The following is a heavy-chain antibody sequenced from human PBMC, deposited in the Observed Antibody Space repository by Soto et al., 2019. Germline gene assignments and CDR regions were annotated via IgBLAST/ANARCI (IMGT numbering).Heavy chain of an antibody. CDR3: ARQLHGVGKSGNYGMDV. D-gene: IGHD3-3*01. V-gene: IGHV4-39*01. Sequence: PSETLSLTCTVSGGSISSRSYYWGWIRQPPGKGLEWIGSIYYSGSTYYNPSLKSRVTISVDTSKNQFSLKLSSVTAADTAVYYCARQLHGVGKSGNYGMDVWGQGTTVTVSS. J-gene: IGHJ6*02. CDR1: GGSISSRSYY. CDR2: IYYSGST.